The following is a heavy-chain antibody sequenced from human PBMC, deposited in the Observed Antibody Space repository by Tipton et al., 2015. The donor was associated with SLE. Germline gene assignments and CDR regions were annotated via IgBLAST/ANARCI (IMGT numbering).Heavy chain of an antibody. D-gene: IGHD5-12*01. CDR1: GASISTEGFS. V-gene: IGHV4-31*11. Sequence: TLSLTCVVSGASISTEGFSWSWIRQPPGKGLEWIGYIDYSGRTYYSLSLKSRVTISVDMSRNQFFLNLTSVTAADTAVYFCARDIGYSATWYWFDPWGRGTLVTVSS. J-gene: IGHJ5*02. CDR2: IDYSGRT. CDR3: ARDIGYSATWYWFDP.